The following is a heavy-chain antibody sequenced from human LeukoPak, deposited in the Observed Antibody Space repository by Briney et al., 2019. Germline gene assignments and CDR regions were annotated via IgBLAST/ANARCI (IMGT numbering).Heavy chain of an antibody. Sequence: PSETLSLTCTVSGGSISSYYWSWIRQPPGKGLEWIGYIYYSGSTNYNPSLKSRVTISVDTSKNQFSLKLSSVTAADTAVYYCARGGWYWAVGYWGQGTLVTVSS. CDR2: IYYSGST. D-gene: IGHD6-19*01. CDR3: ARGGWYWAVGY. V-gene: IGHV4-59*12. CDR1: GGSISSYY. J-gene: IGHJ4*02.